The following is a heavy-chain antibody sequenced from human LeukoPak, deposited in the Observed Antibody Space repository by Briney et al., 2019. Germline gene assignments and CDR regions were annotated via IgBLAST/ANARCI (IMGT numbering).Heavy chain of an antibody. V-gene: IGHV3-30*04. D-gene: IGHD2-8*02. CDR3: ARDRYCTGGTCPRAYFDY. CDR1: GLIFSDYA. J-gene: IGHJ4*02. Sequence: GGSLRLSCAGAGLIFSDYALHWVRQAPGKGLEWVAVISDDGSNKYYADSVKGRFTISRDNSKNTLYLQMNSLRVEDTAVYYCARDRYCTGGTCPRAYFDYWGQGTLVTVSS. CDR2: ISDDGSNK.